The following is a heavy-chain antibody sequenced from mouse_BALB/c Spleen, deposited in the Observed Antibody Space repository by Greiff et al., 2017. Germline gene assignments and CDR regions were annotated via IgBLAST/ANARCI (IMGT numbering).Heavy chain of an antibody. Sequence: VQLQQSGAELVRPGVSVKISCKGSGYTFTDYAMHWVKQSHAKSLEWIGVISPYYGDASYNQKFKGKATMTVDKSSSTAYMELARLTSEDSAIYYCARSYRYDGYYYAMDYWGQGTSVTVSS. D-gene: IGHD2-14*01. CDR3: ARSYRYDGYYYAMDY. CDR1: GYTFTDYA. V-gene: IGHV1S137*01. J-gene: IGHJ4*01. CDR2: ISPYYGDA.